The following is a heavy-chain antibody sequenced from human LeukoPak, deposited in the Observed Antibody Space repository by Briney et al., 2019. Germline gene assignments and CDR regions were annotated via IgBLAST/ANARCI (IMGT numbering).Heavy chain of an antibody. D-gene: IGHD2-21*02. V-gene: IGHV3-48*04. CDR3: AKGSGHIVVVTAYLYFDL. CDR2: ISSSSSTI. Sequence: GGSLRLSCAASGFTFSNYGMNWVRQAPGKGLEWVSYISSSSSTIYYADSVKGRFTISRDNAKNSLYLQMNSLRAEDTALYYCAKGSGHIVVVTAYLYFDLWGRGTLVTVSS. CDR1: GFTFSNYG. J-gene: IGHJ2*01.